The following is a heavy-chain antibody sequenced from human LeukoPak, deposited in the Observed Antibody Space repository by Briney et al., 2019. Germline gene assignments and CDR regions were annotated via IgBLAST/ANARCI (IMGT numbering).Heavy chain of an antibody. CDR3: ARTAIGENWFDP. Sequence: ASVKVSCKASGGTFSSYAISWVRQAPGQGLEWMGGIIPIFGTANYAQKFQGRVTITADESTSTAYMELSSLRSEDTAVYYCARTAIGENWFDPWGQGTLVTVSS. CDR2: IIPIFGTA. D-gene: IGHD2-21*02. CDR1: GGTFSSYA. V-gene: IGHV1-69*01. J-gene: IGHJ5*02.